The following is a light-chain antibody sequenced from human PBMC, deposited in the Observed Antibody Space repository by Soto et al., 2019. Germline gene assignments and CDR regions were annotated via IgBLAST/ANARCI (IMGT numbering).Light chain of an antibody. CDR1: SGHSNYA. Sequence: QPVLTRSPSASASLGASVKLTCTLSSGHSNYAIAWHQQQSEKGPRYLMNLNNDGSHSKGDGIPDRFSGSSSGAERYLTISSLQSEDEADYYCQTWGSGIVVFGGGTKLTVL. CDR2: LNNDGSH. J-gene: IGLJ2*01. CDR3: QTWGSGIVV. V-gene: IGLV4-69*01.